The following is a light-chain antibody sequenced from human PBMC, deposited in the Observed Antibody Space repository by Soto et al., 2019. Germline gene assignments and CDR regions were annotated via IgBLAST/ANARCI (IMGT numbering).Light chain of an antibody. J-gene: IGKJ3*01. CDR3: QQYNSYSQFT. Sequence: DIQMPQSPSTLSASVGDRVTITCRASQSIKNWLAWYQQKPGEAPKLLIYKASTLESGVPSRFSGSGSGTEFTLTISCLQPDDVATYHCQQYNSYSQFTFGHGTKVDIK. V-gene: IGKV1-5*03. CDR1: QSIKNW. CDR2: KAS.